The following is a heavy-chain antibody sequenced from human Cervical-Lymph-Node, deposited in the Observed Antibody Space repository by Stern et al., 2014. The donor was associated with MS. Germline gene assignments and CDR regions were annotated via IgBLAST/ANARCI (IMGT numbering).Heavy chain of an antibody. D-gene: IGHD7-27*01. CDR3: ARDDWGINDFGMDA. V-gene: IGHV3-21*01. J-gene: IGHJ6*02. Sequence: EVQLVESGGGLVKPGASLRLSCEASGFNLSTYTMNWVRQAPGKGLEWVSTISRGGSSIYYAESLKGRFTISRDNTKNSLYLHMKSLRPEDTAVYYCARDDWGINDFGMDAWGQGTTVTVSS. CDR2: ISRGGSSI. CDR1: GFNLSTYT.